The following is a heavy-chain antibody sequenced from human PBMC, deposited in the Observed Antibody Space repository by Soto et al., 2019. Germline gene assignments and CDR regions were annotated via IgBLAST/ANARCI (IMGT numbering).Heavy chain of an antibody. CDR3: VKGDSNYGYRGFHS. Sequence: PGGSLRLSCAASGFVFSSYAMNWVRQAPGRGLEWVSSLTDDGAHTFYAGSVRGRFIISRDNSKNTLFLQLDSLRPEDTAIYYCVKGDSNYGYRGFHSWGQGALVTVSS. J-gene: IGHJ5*01. CDR1: GFVFSSYA. CDR2: LTDDGAHT. V-gene: IGHV3-23*01. D-gene: IGHD5-18*01.